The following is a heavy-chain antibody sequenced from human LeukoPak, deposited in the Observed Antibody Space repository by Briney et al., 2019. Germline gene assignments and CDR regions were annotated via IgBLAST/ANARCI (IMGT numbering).Heavy chain of an antibody. J-gene: IGHJ1*01. V-gene: IGHV3-21*01. CDR3: AKVQDGSSWYECFQH. D-gene: IGHD6-13*01. CDR1: GFTFSTYS. CDR2: ISSSSTYI. Sequence: GGSLRLSCAASGFTFSTYSMNWVRQAPGKGLEWVSSISSSSTYIYYADSVKGRFTISRDNAKNSLFLQMNSLRAEDTAVYYCAKVQDGSSWYECFQHWGQGTLVTVSS.